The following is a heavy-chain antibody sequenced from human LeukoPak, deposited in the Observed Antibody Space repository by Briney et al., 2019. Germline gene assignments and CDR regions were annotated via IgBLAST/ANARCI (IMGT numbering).Heavy chain of an antibody. V-gene: IGHV3-21*01. D-gene: IGHD2-2*01. CDR3: ARGGGKYCSSTSCYLDY. CDR1: GFTFSSYS. CDR2: ISSSSSYI. J-gene: IGHJ4*02. Sequence: GGSLRLSCAASGFTFSSYSMNWVRQAPGKGLEWVSSISSSSSYIYYADSVKGRFTISRDNAKNSLYLQMNSLRAEDTAVYYCARGGGKYCSSTSCYLDYWGQGTLVTVSS.